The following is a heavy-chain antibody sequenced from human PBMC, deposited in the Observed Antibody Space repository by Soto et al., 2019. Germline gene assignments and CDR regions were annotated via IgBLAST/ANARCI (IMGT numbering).Heavy chain of an antibody. V-gene: IGHV3-11*06. Sequence: GGSLRLSCAVSGFTFSDYYMSWIRQAPGKGLEWVSKISTSGITNYADSVKGRFTISRDNAKNSLYLEMNSLRAEDTAVYYCARYDGRHDLLAYWGQGTLVTVSA. CDR1: GFTFSDYY. J-gene: IGHJ4*02. CDR3: ARYDGRHDLLAY. CDR2: ISTSGIT. D-gene: IGHD1-1*01.